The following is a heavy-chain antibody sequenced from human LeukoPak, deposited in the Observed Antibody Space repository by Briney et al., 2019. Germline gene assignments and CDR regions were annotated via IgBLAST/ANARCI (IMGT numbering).Heavy chain of an antibody. D-gene: IGHD1-26*01. Sequence: GGSLRLSCTASGFTFSSYSMNWVHQAPGRGLEWVSFISGNSGAIVYADSVKGRFTISRDNAVNSVYLQMNSLRAEDTAVYYCARDRGGSYTPLDYWGQGVLVTVSS. J-gene: IGHJ4*02. V-gene: IGHV3-48*04. CDR2: ISGNSGAI. CDR1: GFTFSSYS. CDR3: ARDRGGSYTPLDY.